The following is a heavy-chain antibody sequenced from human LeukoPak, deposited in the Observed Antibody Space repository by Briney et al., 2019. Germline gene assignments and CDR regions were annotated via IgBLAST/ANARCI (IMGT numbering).Heavy chain of an antibody. CDR3: ARDQAGGDYYYMDV. CDR1: GGAFSSYA. CDR2: ISAYNGNT. J-gene: IGHJ6*03. Sequence: ASVKVSCKASGGAFSSYAISWVRQAPGQGLEWMGWISAYNGNTNYAQKLQGRVTMTTDTSTSTAYMELRSLRSDDTAVYYCARDQAGGDYYYMDVWGKGTTVTISS. D-gene: IGHD6-13*01. V-gene: IGHV1-18*01.